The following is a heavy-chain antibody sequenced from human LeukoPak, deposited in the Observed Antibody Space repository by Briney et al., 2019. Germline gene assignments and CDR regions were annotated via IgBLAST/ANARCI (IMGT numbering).Heavy chain of an antibody. D-gene: IGHD4-17*01. V-gene: IGHV4-59*08. CDR1: GGSISSYY. J-gene: IGHJ4*02. CDR3: ARAGIGYGDSFDY. Sequence: SETLSLTCTVSGGSISSYYWSWIRQPPGKGLEWIGYIYYSGSTNYNPSLKSRVTISVDTSKNQFSLKLSSVTAADTAVYYCARAGIGYGDSFDYWGQGTLVTVSS. CDR2: IYYSGST.